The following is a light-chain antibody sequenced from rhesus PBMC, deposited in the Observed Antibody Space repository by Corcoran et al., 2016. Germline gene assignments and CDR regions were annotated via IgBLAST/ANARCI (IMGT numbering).Light chain of an antibody. CDR3: GSYGSGSTYM. V-gene: IGLV2-38*01. CDR2: EVS. CDR1: SSDIGGYNG. J-gene: IGLJ1*01. Sequence: QSALTQPPSVSKSLGQSVTISCTGTSSDIGGYNGVSWFQQHPGTAPRVLIYEVSKRPSGVSDRFSGSKSGNMASLTISGLQAEDEADYYCGSYGSGSTYMFGAGTRLTVL.